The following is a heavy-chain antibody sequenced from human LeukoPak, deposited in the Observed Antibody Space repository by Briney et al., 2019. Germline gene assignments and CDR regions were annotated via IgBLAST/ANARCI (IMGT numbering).Heavy chain of an antibody. V-gene: IGHV4-39*01. CDR3: ARHDLEYSSSSGYYYYYYYMDV. Sequence: KTSETLSLTCTVSGGSISSSSYYWGWIRQPPGKGLEWIGSIYYSGSTYYNPSLKSRVTISVDTSKNQFSLKLSSVTAADTAVYYCARHDLEYSSSSGYYYYYYYMDVWGKGTTVTVSS. CDR2: IYYSGST. J-gene: IGHJ6*03. D-gene: IGHD6-6*01. CDR1: GGSISSSSYY.